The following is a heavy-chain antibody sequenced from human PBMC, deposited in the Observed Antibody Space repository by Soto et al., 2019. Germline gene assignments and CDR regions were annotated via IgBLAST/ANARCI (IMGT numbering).Heavy chain of an antibody. CDR2: FDPEDGET. J-gene: IGHJ3*02. Sequence: GASVKVSCKVSGYTLTELSMHWVRQAPGKGLEWMGGFDPEDGETIYAQKFQGRVTMTGDTSTDTAYMELSGPRSEDTAVYYCATELHAAAAQFTDAFDIWGQGTMVTVSS. CDR3: ATELHAAAAQFTDAFDI. D-gene: IGHD6-13*01. CDR1: GYTLTELS. V-gene: IGHV1-24*01.